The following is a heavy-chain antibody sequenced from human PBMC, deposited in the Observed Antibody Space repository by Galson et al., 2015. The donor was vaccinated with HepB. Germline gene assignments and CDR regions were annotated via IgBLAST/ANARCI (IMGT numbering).Heavy chain of an antibody. CDR1: GFTFSSYA. CDR2: ISGSGGST. J-gene: IGHJ6*02. V-gene: IGHV3-23*01. Sequence: SLRLSCAASGFTFSSYAMSWVRQAPGKGLVWVSAISGSGGSTYYADSVKGRFTISRDNSKNTLYLQMNSLRAEDTAVYYCARVPGGGVVILGGKRFGMDVWGQGTTVTVSS. CDR3: ARVPGGGVVILGGKRFGMDV. D-gene: IGHD3-3*01.